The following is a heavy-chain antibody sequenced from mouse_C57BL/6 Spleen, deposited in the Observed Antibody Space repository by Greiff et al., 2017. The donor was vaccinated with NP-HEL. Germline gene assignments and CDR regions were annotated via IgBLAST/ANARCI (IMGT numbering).Heavy chain of an antibody. J-gene: IGHJ2*01. Sequence: QVQLQQSGAELVRPGASVTLSCKASGYTFTDYEMHWVKQTPVHGLEWIGAIDPETGGTAYNQKFKGKAILTADKSSSTAYMELRSLTSEDSAVYYCTGITTVVARGNYFDYWGQGTTLTVSS. D-gene: IGHD1-1*01. CDR2: IDPETGGT. CDR1: GYTFTDYE. V-gene: IGHV1-15*01. CDR3: TGITTVVARGNYFDY.